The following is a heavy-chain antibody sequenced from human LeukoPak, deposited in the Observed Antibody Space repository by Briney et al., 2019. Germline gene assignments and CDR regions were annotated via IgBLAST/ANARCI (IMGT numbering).Heavy chain of an antibody. D-gene: IGHD3-10*01. J-gene: IGHJ4*02. CDR3: AKDVVTNYYGSGRSFDY. V-gene: IGHV3-9*01. CDR1: GFTFSSYA. CDR2: ISWNSGSI. Sequence: GGPLRLSCAASGFTFSSYAMHWVRQAPGKGLEWVSGISWNSGSIGYADSVKGRFTISRDNAKNSLYLQMNSLRAEDTALYYCAKDVVTNYYGSGRSFDYWGQGTLVTVSS.